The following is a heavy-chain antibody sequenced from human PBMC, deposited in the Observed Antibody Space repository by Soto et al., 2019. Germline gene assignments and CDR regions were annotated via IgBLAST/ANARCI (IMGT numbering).Heavy chain of an antibody. CDR1: GYTLTELS. V-gene: IGHV1-24*01. Sequence: EASVKVSCKVSGYTLTELSMHWVRQAPGKGLEWMGGFDPEDGKTNYAQKFQGRVTITRDTSASTAYMELSSLRSEDTAVYYCARESSITIFGVARWYFDYWGQGTLVTVSS. CDR2: FDPEDGKT. J-gene: IGHJ4*02. CDR3: ARESSITIFGVARWYFDY. D-gene: IGHD3-3*01.